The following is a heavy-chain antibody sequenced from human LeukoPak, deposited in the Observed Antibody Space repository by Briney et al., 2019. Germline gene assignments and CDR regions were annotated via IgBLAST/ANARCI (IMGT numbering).Heavy chain of an antibody. CDR2: INPSDGAT. D-gene: IGHD3-16*01. V-gene: IGHV1-46*01. Sequence: ASVKVSCKASGYTFTMYYIHWVRQAPGQGLEWMGMINPSDGATTYAHRFKGRVTITRDMSATTVYMDQRSLRSEDDAVYFSAREKRGGLSGNLGVLFASYYTYYYMDVWGRGTTVTVSS. J-gene: IGHJ6*03. CDR1: GYTFTMYY. CDR3: AREKRGGLSGNLGVLFASYYTYYYMDV.